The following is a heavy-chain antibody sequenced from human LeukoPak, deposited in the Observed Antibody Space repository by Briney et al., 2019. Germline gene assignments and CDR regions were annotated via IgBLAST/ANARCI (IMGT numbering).Heavy chain of an antibody. J-gene: IGHJ4*02. CDR3: ARDYYASGSHDY. CDR1: GFTVSSTY. CDR2: IRPDGSDK. V-gene: IGHV3-7*01. D-gene: IGHD3-10*01. Sequence: GGSLRLSCAASGFTVSSTYMNWVRQAPGMGLEWVGNIRPDGSDKYYGDSVKGRFTISRDNAKNSLYLQMNSLRAEDTAVYYCARDYYASGSHDYWGQGTLVTVSS.